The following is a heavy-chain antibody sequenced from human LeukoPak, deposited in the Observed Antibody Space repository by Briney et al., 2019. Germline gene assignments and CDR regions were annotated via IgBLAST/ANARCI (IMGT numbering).Heavy chain of an antibody. D-gene: IGHD3-10*01. CDR3: ARDGIFGSGIVGAFDI. CDR1: GYTFNTYG. J-gene: IGHJ3*02. V-gene: IGHV1-18*01. Sequence: ASVKVSCKASGYTFNTYGISWVRQAPGQRPEWMGWISAYNGNTNYAQKFQGRVTLITDTSTSTAYMELRSLRSDDTAVYYCARDGIFGSGIVGAFDIWGQGTLVTVSS. CDR2: ISAYNGNT.